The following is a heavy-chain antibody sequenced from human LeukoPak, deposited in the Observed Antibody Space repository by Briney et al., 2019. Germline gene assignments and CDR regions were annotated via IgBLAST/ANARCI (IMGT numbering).Heavy chain of an antibody. Sequence: PGGSLRLSCAAPGFTFSSYWMSWVRQGPGRRLEWVANIKQDEREKYYVDSLKGRFTISRDNAKNSLYLQMNSLRAEDTAVYYCARDKIEGPTKLDYWGQGILVTVSS. D-gene: IGHD1-1*01. J-gene: IGHJ4*02. V-gene: IGHV3-7*01. CDR2: IKQDEREK. CDR1: GFTFSSYW. CDR3: ARDKIEGPTKLDY.